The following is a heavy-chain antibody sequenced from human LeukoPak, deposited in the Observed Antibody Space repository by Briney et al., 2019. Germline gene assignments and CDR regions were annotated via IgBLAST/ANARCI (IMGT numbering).Heavy chain of an antibody. D-gene: IGHD6-13*01. CDR2: IYYSGST. V-gene: IGHV4-59*08. J-gene: IGHJ1*01. CDR3: ARSPNLVDSSRWYLREPEYFQH. Sequence: SETLSLTCTVSGGSISSYYWSWIRQPPGKGLEWIGYIYYSGSTNYNPSLKSRVTISVDTSKNQFSLKLSSVTAADTAVYYCARSPNLVDSSRWYLREPEYFQHWGQGTLVTVSS. CDR1: GGSISSYY.